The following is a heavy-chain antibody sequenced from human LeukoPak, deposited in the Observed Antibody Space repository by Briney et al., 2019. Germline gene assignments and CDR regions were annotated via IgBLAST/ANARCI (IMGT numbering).Heavy chain of an antibody. V-gene: IGHV3-23*01. J-gene: IGHJ4*02. CDR3: AKDRELRYFDWLDY. Sequence: PGGSLRLSCAASGFTFSSYAMSWVRQAPGKGLEWVSAISGSGGSTYYADSVKGRFTISRDNSKNTLYLQMNSLRAEDTGVYYCAKDRELRYFDWLDYWGQGTLVTVSS. D-gene: IGHD3-9*01. CDR2: ISGSGGST. CDR1: GFTFSSYA.